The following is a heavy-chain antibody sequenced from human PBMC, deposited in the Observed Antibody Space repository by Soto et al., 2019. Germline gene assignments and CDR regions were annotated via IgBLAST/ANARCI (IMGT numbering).Heavy chain of an antibody. CDR1: GYSFTSYW. CDR3: ARVNSIAVAGYYYYGMDV. CDR2: IYPGDSDT. Sequence: PGESLKISCKGSGYSFTSYWIGWVRQMPGKGLEWMGIIYPGDSDTRYSPSFQGQVTISADKSISTAYLQWSSLKASDTAMYYCARVNSIAVAGYYYYGMDVWGQGTTVTSP. J-gene: IGHJ6*02. D-gene: IGHD6-19*01. V-gene: IGHV5-51*01.